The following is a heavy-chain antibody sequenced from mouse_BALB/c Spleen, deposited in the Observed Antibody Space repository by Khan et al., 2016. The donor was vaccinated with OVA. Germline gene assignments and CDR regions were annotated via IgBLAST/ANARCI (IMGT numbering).Heavy chain of an antibody. V-gene: IGHV1-61*01. CDR2: IDPSDSET. Sequence: QVQLQQPGAELVRPGASVKLSCKASGYTFTSYWMNWVKQRPGQGLEWIGMIDPSDSETHYNQMFKDKATLTVDKSSSTAYMQLSSLTSEDSAVDSCARREKYGYDPSWFAYWGQGTLVTVSA. J-gene: IGHJ3*01. CDR1: GYTFTSYW. CDR3: ARREKYGYDPSWFAY. D-gene: IGHD2-2*01.